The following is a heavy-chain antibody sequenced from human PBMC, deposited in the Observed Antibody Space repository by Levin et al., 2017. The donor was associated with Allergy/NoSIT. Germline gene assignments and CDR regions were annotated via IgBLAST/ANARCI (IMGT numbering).Heavy chain of an antibody. CDR3: ARLAVAGNFDY. CDR2: ISSSSSYI. V-gene: IGHV3-21*01. D-gene: IGHD6-19*01. Sequence: PGESLKISCAASGFTFSSYSMNWVRQAPGKGLEWVSSISSSSSYIYYADSVKGRFTISRDNAKNSLYLQMNSLRAEDTAVYYCARLAVAGNFDYWGQGTLVTVSS. CDR1: GFTFSSYS. J-gene: IGHJ4*02.